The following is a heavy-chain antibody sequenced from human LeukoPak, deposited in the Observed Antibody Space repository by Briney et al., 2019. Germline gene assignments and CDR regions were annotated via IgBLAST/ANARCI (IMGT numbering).Heavy chain of an antibody. CDR1: GGSFSGYY. CDR3: ARGAIRWVVVPAAQTNWFDP. V-gene: IGHV4-34*01. J-gene: IGHJ5*02. Sequence: SETLSLTCAVYGGSFSGYYWSWIRQPPGKGLEWIGEINHSGSTNYNPSLKSRVTISVDTSKNQFSLKPSSVTAADTAVYYCARGAIRWVVVPAAQTNWFDPWGQGTLVTVSS. CDR2: INHSGST. D-gene: IGHD2-2*01.